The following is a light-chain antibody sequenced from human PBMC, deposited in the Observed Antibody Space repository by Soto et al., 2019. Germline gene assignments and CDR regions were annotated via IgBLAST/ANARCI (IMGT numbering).Light chain of an antibody. CDR2: DVS. Sequence: QSALTQPASVSGSPGQSITISCTGTSRDVGGYNYVSWYQQHPGKAPKLMIYDVSNRPSGVSNRFSGSKSGNTASLTISGLQAKDEADYYCSSYTSSSIVVFGGGTKLTVL. CDR1: SRDVGGYNY. CDR3: SSYTSSSIVV. V-gene: IGLV2-14*01. J-gene: IGLJ2*01.